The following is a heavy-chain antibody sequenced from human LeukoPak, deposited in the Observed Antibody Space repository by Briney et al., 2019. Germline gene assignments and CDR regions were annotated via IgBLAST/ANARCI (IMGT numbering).Heavy chain of an antibody. J-gene: IGHJ4*02. D-gene: IGHD1-26*01. V-gene: IGHV4-59*11. Sequence: SETLSLTCTVSGGSISSHYWSWIRQPPGRGLEWIAYVHYSGSTKYNPSLASRVSISVDTSKNQFSLKLTSVTAADTAVYYCARDMGRMGAIDYWGQGTLVTVSS. CDR2: VHYSGST. CDR3: ARDMGRMGAIDY. CDR1: GGSISSHY.